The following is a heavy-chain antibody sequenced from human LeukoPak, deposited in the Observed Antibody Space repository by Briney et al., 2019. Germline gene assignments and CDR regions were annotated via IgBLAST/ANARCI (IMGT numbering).Heavy chain of an antibody. CDR2: ISSSSSYI. V-gene: IGHV3-21*01. CDR1: GFTFSSYS. CDR3: AWSPVDYYGMDV. J-gene: IGHJ6*02. Sequence: GGSLRLSCAASGFTFSSYSMNWVRQAPGKGLEWVSSISSSSSYIYYADSVKGRFTISRDNSKNTLYLQMNSLRAEDTAVYYCAWSPVDYYGMDVWGQGTTVTVSS. D-gene: IGHD2-8*01.